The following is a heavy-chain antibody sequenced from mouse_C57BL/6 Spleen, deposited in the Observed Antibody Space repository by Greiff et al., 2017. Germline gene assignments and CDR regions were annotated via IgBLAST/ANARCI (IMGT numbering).Heavy chain of an antibody. CDR2: IDPANGTT. J-gene: IGHJ2*01. D-gene: IGHD2-3*01. CDR1: GFNIKNTY. V-gene: IGHV14-3*01. CDR3: SKYDGYPFDG. Sequence: VQLQQSVAELVRPGASVKLSCTASGFNIKNTYMHWVKQRHEQGLEWIGRIDPANGTTKYAPKFQGKDTITADTSSNTAYLQLSSLTSEDTAVSYCSKYDGYPFDGWGQGTTLTVSS.